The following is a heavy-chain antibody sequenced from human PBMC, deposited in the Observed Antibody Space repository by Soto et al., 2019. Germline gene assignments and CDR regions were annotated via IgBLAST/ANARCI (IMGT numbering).Heavy chain of an antibody. CDR1: GFTFSSYA. CDR2: ISYDGSNK. V-gene: IGHV3-30-3*01. J-gene: IGHJ6*02. D-gene: IGHD3-3*01. CDR3: ARDQGITIFGVVIMHGMDV. Sequence: QGRLVESGGGVVQPGRSLRLSCAASGFTFSSYAMHWVRQAPGKGLEWVAVISYDGSNKYYADSVKGRFTISRDNSKNTLYLQMNSLRAEDTAVYYCARDQGITIFGVVIMHGMDVWGQGTTVTVSS.